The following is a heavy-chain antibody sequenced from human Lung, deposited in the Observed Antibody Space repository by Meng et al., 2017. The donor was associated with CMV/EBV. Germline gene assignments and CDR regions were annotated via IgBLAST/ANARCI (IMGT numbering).Heavy chain of an antibody. CDR3: ARNSYGYRFDY. D-gene: IGHD5-18*01. Sequence: SCKASGYTVPGYILHWVRQAPGQGLEWMGWINPNTGVAHYSQRFQGRVTMTGDTSITTVFMQLSGLRSDDTAVYFCARNSYGYRFDYWGQGTLVTVSS. V-gene: IGHV1-2*02. J-gene: IGHJ4*02. CDR2: INPNTGVA. CDR1: GYTVPGYI.